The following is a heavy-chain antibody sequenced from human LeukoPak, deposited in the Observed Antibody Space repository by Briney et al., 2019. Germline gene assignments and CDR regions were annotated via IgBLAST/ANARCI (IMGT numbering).Heavy chain of an antibody. CDR2: IRQDGNEK. D-gene: IGHD2-2*01. Sequence: GGSLRLSCTASGFTLSRYAMGWVRQAPGKGLEWVANIRQDGNEKYYVDSVKGRFTISRDNAKKSLYLQMNSLRAEDTAVYYCATQPAAADVDYWGQGTPVTVSS. CDR3: ATQPAAADVDY. V-gene: IGHV3-7*03. J-gene: IGHJ4*02. CDR1: GFTLSRYA.